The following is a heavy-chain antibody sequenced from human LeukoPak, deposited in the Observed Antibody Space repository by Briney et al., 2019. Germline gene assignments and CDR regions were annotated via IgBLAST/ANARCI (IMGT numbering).Heavy chain of an antibody. Sequence: ASVKVSCKASGYTFTGYYMHWVRQAPGQGLEWMGRINPNSGGTNYAQKFQGRVTMTRDTSISTAYMELSRLRSDDTAVYYCARGTGYSSPFDYWGQGTLVTVSS. D-gene: IGHD6-13*01. CDR3: ARGTGYSSPFDY. J-gene: IGHJ4*02. CDR1: GYTFTGYY. CDR2: INPNSGGT. V-gene: IGHV1-2*06.